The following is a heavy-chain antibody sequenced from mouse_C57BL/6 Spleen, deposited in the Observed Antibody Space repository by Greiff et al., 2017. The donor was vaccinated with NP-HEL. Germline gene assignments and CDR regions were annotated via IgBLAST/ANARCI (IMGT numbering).Heavy chain of an antibody. D-gene: IGHD2-12*01. J-gene: IGHJ3*01. Sequence: EVKVEESGGGLVQPGGSMKLSCAASGFTFSDAWMDWVRQSPEKGLEWVAEIRNKANNHATYYAESVKGRFTISRDDSKSSVYLQMNSLRAEDTGIDYCTRKSNDEGFAYWGQGTLVTVSA. CDR3: TRKSNDEGFAY. V-gene: IGHV6-6*01. CDR1: GFTFSDAW. CDR2: IRNKANNHAT.